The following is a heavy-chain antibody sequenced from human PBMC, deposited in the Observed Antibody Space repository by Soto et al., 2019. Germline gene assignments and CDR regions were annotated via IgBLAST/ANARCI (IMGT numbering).Heavy chain of an antibody. Sequence: SGGSLRLSCAASEFIFSNYWMSWVRQAPGKGLEWVANMKEDGSEKYYVDSVKGRFTISRDNAKNSVYLQMNSLRAEDTAVYYCARGVYYFDYWGQGTLVTVSS. J-gene: IGHJ4*02. CDR2: MKEDGSEK. D-gene: IGHD2-8*01. V-gene: IGHV3-7*03. CDR1: EFIFSNYW. CDR3: ARGVYYFDY.